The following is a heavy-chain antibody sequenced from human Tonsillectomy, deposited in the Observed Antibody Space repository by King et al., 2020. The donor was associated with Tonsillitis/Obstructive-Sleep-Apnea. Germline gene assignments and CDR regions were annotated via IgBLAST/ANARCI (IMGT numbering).Heavy chain of an antibody. CDR1: GFTFSDYY. D-gene: IGHD3-22*01. Sequence: VQLVESGGGLVKPGGSLRLSCAASGFTFSDYYMSWIRQAPGKGLEWVSYISSSSSYTNYADSVKGRFTISRDNAKNSLYLQMNSLRAVDTAVYYCARDLEDDSSGYPNWFDPWGQGTLVTVSS. CDR2: ISSSSSYT. CDR3: ARDLEDDSSGYPNWFDP. V-gene: IGHV3-11*06. J-gene: IGHJ5*02.